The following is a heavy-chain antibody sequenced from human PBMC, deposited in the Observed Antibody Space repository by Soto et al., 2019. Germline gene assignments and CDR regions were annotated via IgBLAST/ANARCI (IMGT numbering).Heavy chain of an antibody. Sequence: EVQLVQSGGGLVKPGGSLRLSCAASGFNLSHPWMTWVRQAAGKGLEWVGGIKSETDGGTADYAAPVKGRITISRDDSKNTVYLQMNSLKTEDTAVYYCTTGIYYDLLTGYHDVAYWGQGTLVTVSS. V-gene: IGHV3-15*01. D-gene: IGHD3-9*01. CDR3: TTGIYYDLLTGYHDVAY. CDR2: IKSETDGGTA. J-gene: IGHJ4*02. CDR1: GFNLSHPW.